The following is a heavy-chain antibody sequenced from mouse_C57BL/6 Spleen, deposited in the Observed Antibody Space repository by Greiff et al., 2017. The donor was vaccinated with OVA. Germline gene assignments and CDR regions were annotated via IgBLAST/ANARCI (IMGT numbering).Heavy chain of an antibody. V-gene: IGHV5-17*01. CDR3: ARGDGYAMDY. CDR2: ISSGSSTI. CDR1: GFTFSDYG. D-gene: IGHD3-3*01. J-gene: IGHJ4*01. Sequence: DVKVEESGGGLVKPGGSLKLSCAASGFTFSDYGMHSVRQAPEKGLEWVAYISSGSSTIYYADTVKGRFTISRDNAKNTLFLQMTSLRSEDTAMYYCARGDGYAMDYWGQGTSVTVSS.